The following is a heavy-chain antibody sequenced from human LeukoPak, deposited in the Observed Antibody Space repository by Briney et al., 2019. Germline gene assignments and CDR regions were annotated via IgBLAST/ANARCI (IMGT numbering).Heavy chain of an antibody. CDR3: ARRHSSGWFYY. D-gene: IGHD6-19*01. CDR2: IYRSGST. Sequence: SQTLSLTCTVSGYSISNGYYWDWIRQPPGRGLEWIGNIYRSGSTSYNPSLKSRVTISVDTSKNQFSLKVNSVTAADSAVYYCARRHSSGWFYYWGQGTLVTVSS. V-gene: IGHV4-38-2*02. J-gene: IGHJ4*02. CDR1: GYSISNGYY.